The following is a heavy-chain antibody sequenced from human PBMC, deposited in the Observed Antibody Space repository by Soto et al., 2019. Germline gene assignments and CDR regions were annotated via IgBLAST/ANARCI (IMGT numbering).Heavy chain of an antibody. Sequence: QVQLQESGPGLVKPSETLSLTCTVSGGSISSYYWSWIRQPPRKGLEWIGYIYYTGSTNHNPSLKSRATTSVDTSKPQFALKVSSVSAADTAVYYCARVHGDYWYFDLWGRGTLVTVSS. CDR2: IYYTGST. CDR3: ARVHGDYWYFDL. J-gene: IGHJ2*01. D-gene: IGHD4-17*01. CDR1: GGSISSYY. V-gene: IGHV4-59*01.